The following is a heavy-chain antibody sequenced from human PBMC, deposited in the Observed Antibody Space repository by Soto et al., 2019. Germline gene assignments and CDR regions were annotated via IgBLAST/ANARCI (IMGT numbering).Heavy chain of an antibody. CDR1: GGSISSYY. Sequence: SETLSLTCTVAGGSISSYYWCWIRTPPGKALERIGDIYDSGSTNCNPSLKSGVTISVDTSKSQFSLKLSSVNAADTAVYYCARESTHYYDSSGYYPYFDYWGQGTLVTVSS. J-gene: IGHJ4*02. CDR3: ARESTHYYDSSGYYPYFDY. V-gene: IGHV4-59*01. CDR2: IYDSGST. D-gene: IGHD3-22*01.